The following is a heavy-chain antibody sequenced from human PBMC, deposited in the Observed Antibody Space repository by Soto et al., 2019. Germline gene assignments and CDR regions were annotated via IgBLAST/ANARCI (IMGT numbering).Heavy chain of an antibody. D-gene: IGHD6-19*01. J-gene: IGHJ3*02. CDR3: ARVGVAVAGTGSRGAFDI. Sequence: SDTLSLTCAVSSGSISISNWWSWVRQPPGKGLEWIGEIYHSGSTNYNPSLKSRVTISVDKSKNQFSLKLSSVTAADTAVYYCARVGVAVAGTGSRGAFDIWGQGTMVTVSS. V-gene: IGHV4-4*02. CDR2: IYHSGST. CDR1: SGSISISNW.